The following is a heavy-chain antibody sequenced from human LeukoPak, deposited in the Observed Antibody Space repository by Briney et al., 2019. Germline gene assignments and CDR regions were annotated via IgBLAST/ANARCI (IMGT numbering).Heavy chain of an antibody. Sequence: ASVKVSCKTSGYSFVANYIHWVRQAPGQGLEWMGCVNPNSGATNYAQKFQGRVTMIRDTSITTVYMDLSGLTSDDTAVYFCARGRDYYDNSAVDSWGQGTLITVSS. D-gene: IGHD3-22*01. CDR3: ARGRDYYDNSAVDS. J-gene: IGHJ4*02. CDR2: VNPNSGAT. V-gene: IGHV1-2*02. CDR1: GYSFVANY.